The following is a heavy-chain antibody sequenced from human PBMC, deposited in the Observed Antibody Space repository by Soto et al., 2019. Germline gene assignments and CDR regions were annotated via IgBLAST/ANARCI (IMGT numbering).Heavy chain of an antibody. CDR3: AKKYDILTGYRALDY. J-gene: IGHJ4*02. V-gene: IGHV3-30*18. D-gene: IGHD3-9*01. CDR2: ISYDGSNK. Sequence: GALRLSCAASGFTFSSYGMHWVRQAPGKGLEWVAVISYDGSNKYYADSVKGRFTISRDNSKNTLYLQMNSLRAEDTAVYYCAKKYDILTGYRALDYWGQGTLVTVSS. CDR1: GFTFSSYG.